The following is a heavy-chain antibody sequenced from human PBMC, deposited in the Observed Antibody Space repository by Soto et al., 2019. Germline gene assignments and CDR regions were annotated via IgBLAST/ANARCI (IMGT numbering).Heavy chain of an antibody. CDR1: GFTFSDYY. J-gene: IGHJ6*02. V-gene: IGHV3-11*01. D-gene: IGHD3-10*01. CDR3: ARDRPPVRVRGLRDYYYGMDV. CDR2: ISSSGSTI. Sequence: GGSLRLSCAASGFTFSDYYMSWIRQAPGKGLEWFSYISSSGSTIYYADSVKGRFTISRDNAKNSLYLQMNSLRAEDTAVYYCARDRPPVRVRGLRDYYYGMDVWGQGTTVTVSS.